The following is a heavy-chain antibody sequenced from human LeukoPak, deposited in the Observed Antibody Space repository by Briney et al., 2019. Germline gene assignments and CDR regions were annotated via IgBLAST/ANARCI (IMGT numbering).Heavy chain of an antibody. CDR1: GDSVSSNSAA. Sequence: SQTLSLTCAISGDSVSSNSAAWNWIRQSPSRGLEWLGRTYYRSKWHNDYAESVKSRITINPDTSKNPVSLQLNAVTPEDTAVYFCARDLAGYGGYSYGMVDYWGQGTLVTVSS. CDR3: ARDLAGYGGYSYGMVDY. D-gene: IGHD5-18*01. CDR2: TYYRSKWHN. J-gene: IGHJ4*02. V-gene: IGHV6-1*01.